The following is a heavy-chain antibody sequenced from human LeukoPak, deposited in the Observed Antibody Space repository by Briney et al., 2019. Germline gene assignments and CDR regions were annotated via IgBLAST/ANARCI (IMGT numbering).Heavy chain of an antibody. CDR3: ATPGRYSYGYGY. V-gene: IGHV1-2*02. CDR2: INPNSGGT. J-gene: IGHJ4*02. D-gene: IGHD5-18*01. Sequence: ASVKVSCKASGYILTDYYIHWVRQAPGQGLEWMGWINPNSGGTDYAQKFQGRVTMTRDTSISTAYMELRSLRSDDTAVYYCATPGRYSYGYGYWGQGTLVTVSS. CDR1: GYILTDYY.